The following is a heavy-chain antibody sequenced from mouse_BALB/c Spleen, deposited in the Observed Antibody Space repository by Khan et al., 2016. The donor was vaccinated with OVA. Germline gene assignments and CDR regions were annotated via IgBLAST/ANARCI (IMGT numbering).Heavy chain of an antibody. V-gene: IGHV1-76*01. D-gene: IGHD3-2*02. CDR1: GYIFTSYW. CDR3: ARRKALDHMDH. J-gene: IGHJ2*01. CDR2: IYPGTDNR. Sequence: QVQLKQSGAELVRPGASVKLSCKTSGYIFTSYWIHWVKQRPGQGLEWIARIYPGTDNRYYNEKFKDKATLTADKSSSTAYMHLSSLKSEDSDVYFCARRKALDHMDHWGQGTTVTVSS.